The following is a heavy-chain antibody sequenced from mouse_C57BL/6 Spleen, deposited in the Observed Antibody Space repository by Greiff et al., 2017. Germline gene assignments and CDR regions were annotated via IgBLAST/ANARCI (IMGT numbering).Heavy chain of an antibody. CDR2: INPNNGGT. J-gene: IGHJ4*01. CDR3: ARRPDHYYAMDY. V-gene: IGHV1-18*01. CDR1: GYTFTDYN. Sequence: EVQLQQSGPELVKPGASVKIPCKASGYTFTDYNMDWVKQSHGKSLEWIGDINPNNGGTIYNQKFKGKATLTVDKSSSTAYMELRSLTSEDTAVYYCARRPDHYYAMDYWGQGTSVTVSS.